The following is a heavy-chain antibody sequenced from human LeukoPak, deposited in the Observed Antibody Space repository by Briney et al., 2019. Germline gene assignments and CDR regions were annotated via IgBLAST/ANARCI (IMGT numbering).Heavy chain of an antibody. CDR1: GGSISSYY. CDR3: ARDREDDYGDRSDAFDI. CDR2: IYYSGST. D-gene: IGHD4-17*01. V-gene: IGHV4-59*01. J-gene: IGHJ3*02. Sequence: SETLSLTCTVSGGSISSYYWSWIRQPPRKGLEWIGYIYYSGSTNYNPSLKSRVTISVDTSKNQFSLKLSSVTAADTAVYYCARDREDDYGDRSDAFDIWGQGTMVTVSS.